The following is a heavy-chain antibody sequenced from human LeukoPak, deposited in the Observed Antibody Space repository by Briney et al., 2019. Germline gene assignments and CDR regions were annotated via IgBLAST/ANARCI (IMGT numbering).Heavy chain of an antibody. J-gene: IGHJ5*02. CDR2: IYYSGST. V-gene: IGHV4-59*08. CDR3: GRRMGGDYGHWFDP. CDR1: GDSISSYF. D-gene: IGHD4-17*01. Sequence: SETLSLTCTVSGDSISSYFWGWFRQPPGKGLEWIGYIYYSGSTNYNPSLKSRVIISVDTSKNQFSLKLSSVTAADTAVYYCGRRMGGDYGHWFDPWGQGTLVTVSS.